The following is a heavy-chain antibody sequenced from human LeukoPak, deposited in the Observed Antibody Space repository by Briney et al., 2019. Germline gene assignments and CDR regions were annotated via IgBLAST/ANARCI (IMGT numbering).Heavy chain of an antibody. CDR2: INYSGTT. V-gene: IGHV4-39*01. CDR3: ARLSDF. J-gene: IGHJ4*02. CDR1: GGAISSDNFY. Sequence: PSETLSLTCTVSGGAISSDNFYWGWIRQPPGKGLEWIASINYSGTTYYNPSLNSRATISVDTSKTHFSLSLSSITAADTAVYYCARLSDFWGQGILVTVSS.